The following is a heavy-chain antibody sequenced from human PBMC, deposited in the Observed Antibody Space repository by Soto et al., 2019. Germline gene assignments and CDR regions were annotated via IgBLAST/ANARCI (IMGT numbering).Heavy chain of an antibody. CDR1: GFTFSSYG. V-gene: IGHV3-33*01. Sequence: QVQLVESGGGVVQPGRSLRLSCAASGFTFSSYGMHWVRQAPGKGLEWVAVIWYDGSNKYYADSVKGRFTISRDNSKNTLYLQMNSLRAEDTAVYYCAGVVYGSGSTWRTGGDVWGQGTTVTVSS. D-gene: IGHD3-10*01. CDR2: IWYDGSNK. CDR3: AGVVYGSGSTWRTGGDV. J-gene: IGHJ6*02.